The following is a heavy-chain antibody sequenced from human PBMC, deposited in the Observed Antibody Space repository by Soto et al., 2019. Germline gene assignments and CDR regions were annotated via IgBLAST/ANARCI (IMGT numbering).Heavy chain of an antibody. CDR1: GYTFTRYA. CDR3: ARDEDV. Sequence: QVQLVQSGAEVKKPGASVKVSCKASGYTFTRYAIHWVRQAPGQRLEWMGWINADNGNTKYSQNFQGRVTITRDTSASTAYMELSSLRSEDTAIYFCARDEDVWGQGTTVTVSS. CDR2: INADNGNT. J-gene: IGHJ6*02. V-gene: IGHV1-3*01.